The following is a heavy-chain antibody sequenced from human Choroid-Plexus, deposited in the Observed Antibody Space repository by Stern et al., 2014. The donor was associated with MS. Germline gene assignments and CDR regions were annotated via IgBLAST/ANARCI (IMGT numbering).Heavy chain of an antibody. J-gene: IGHJ6*02. CDR2: IFPAESDS. CDR3: ARHQPAATFAMDV. CDR1: GYNFGGYW. V-gene: IGHV5-51*01. Sequence: VQLVQSGAEVKKPEESLKISCKGSGYNFGGYWIGWVRQKPGKGLEWMGTIFPAESDSRYSPSIEGQVTISADESISTAFLQSSSLKASDTGIYYCARHQPAATFAMDVWGQGTTVIVSS. D-gene: IGHD2-2*01.